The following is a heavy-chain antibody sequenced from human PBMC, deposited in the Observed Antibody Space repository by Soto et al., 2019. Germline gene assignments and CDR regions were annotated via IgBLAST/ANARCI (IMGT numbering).Heavy chain of an antibody. CDR1: GYNFTDYW. V-gene: IGHV5-51*01. CDR2: IYPDGSET. D-gene: IGHD6-19*01. Sequence: PGESLKISCKASGYNFTDYWIDWVRQMPGKGLEWMATIYPDGSETRYSPSFQGQVTISADKSISTAYLQWSSLKASDTAMYYCARQDSSGWYWYFDYWGQGTLVTVSS. CDR3: ARQDSSGWYWYFDY. J-gene: IGHJ4*02.